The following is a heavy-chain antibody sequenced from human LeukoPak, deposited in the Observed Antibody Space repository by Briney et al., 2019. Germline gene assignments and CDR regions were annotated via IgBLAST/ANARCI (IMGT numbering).Heavy chain of an antibody. CDR2: ISAYNGNT. Sequence: ASVKVSCKASGYTFTSYGISWVRQAPGRGLEWMGWISAYNGNTNYAQKLQGRVTMTTDTSTSTAYMELRSLRSDDTAVYYCARDFGDSSGWPPYYYYMDVWGKGTTVTISS. V-gene: IGHV1-18*01. J-gene: IGHJ6*03. CDR1: GYTFTSYG. D-gene: IGHD6-19*01. CDR3: ARDFGDSSGWPPYYYYMDV.